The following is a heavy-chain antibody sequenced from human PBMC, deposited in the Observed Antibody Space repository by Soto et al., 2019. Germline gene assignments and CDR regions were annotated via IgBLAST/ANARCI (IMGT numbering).Heavy chain of an antibody. Sequence: QVQLVESGGGVVQPGRSLRLSCAASGFTFSSYGMHWVRQAPGKGLEWVAVISYDGSNKYYADSVKGRFTISRDNSKNQLSXQMNSLRAEDTAVYYCAKSTAMVKTVSVYYYGMDVWGQGTTVSVSS. J-gene: IGHJ6*02. CDR3: AKSTAMVKTVSVYYYGMDV. D-gene: IGHD5-18*01. CDR1: GFTFSSYG. V-gene: IGHV3-30*18. CDR2: ISYDGSNK.